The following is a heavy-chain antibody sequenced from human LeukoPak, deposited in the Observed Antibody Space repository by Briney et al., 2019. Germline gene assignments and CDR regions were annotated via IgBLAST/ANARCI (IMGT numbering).Heavy chain of an antibody. CDR2: INAGNGNT. J-gene: IGHJ4*02. CDR1: GYTYTSYA. Sequence: RAPVKVSCKASGYTYTSYAMHWVRQAPGQRLGWMGWINAGNGNTKYSQEFQGRVTITRDTSASTAYMELSSLRSEDTAVYYCAANDFWSGFRFDYWGQGTLVTVSS. D-gene: IGHD3-3*01. CDR3: AANDFWSGFRFDY. V-gene: IGHV1-3*01.